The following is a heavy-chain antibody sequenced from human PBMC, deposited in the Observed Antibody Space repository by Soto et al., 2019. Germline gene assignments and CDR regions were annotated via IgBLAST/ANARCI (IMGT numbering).Heavy chain of an antibody. J-gene: IGHJ5*02. CDR2: ISGSGGNT. CDR3: AKEMGDYYDSSGSWFDP. CDR1: GFTFSSYV. D-gene: IGHD3-22*01. V-gene: IGHV3-23*01. Sequence: GGSLRLSCAASGFTFSSYVMSWVRQAPGKGLEWVSAISGSGGNTYYADSVKGRFTISRDNSKNTLFLQMNSLRAEDTALYFCAKEMGDYYDSSGSWFDPWGQGTLVTAPQ.